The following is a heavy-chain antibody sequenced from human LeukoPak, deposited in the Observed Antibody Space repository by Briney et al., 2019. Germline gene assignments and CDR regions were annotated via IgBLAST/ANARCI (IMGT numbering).Heavy chain of an antibody. V-gene: IGHV4-34*01. CDR1: GGSFSGYY. D-gene: IGHD2-15*01. J-gene: IGHJ3*01. CDR2: INHSGST. CDR3: ARETRGLIVVVSRGAFDF. Sequence: SETLSLTCAVYGGSFSGYYWSWTRQPPGKGLEWIGEINHSGSTNYNPSLKSRVTISVDTSKNQFSLKLSSVTAADTAVYYCARETRGLIVVVSRGAFDFWGQGTVVTVSS.